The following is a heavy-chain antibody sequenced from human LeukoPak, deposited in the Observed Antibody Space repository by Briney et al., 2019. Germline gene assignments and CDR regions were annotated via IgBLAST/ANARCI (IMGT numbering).Heavy chain of an antibody. J-gene: IGHJ4*02. CDR1: GFHFTRDW. Sequence: GGSLKTPFRFSGFHFTRDWIGWVRLIPGKGLEGMVIIFPDDSDTRYSPSFQGQVTLSADKSISTAYLQWSSLKASDTAIDYCARRDPTTVTAFDYWGQGTLVTVSS. D-gene: IGHD4-17*01. CDR2: IFPDDSDT. V-gene: IGHV5-51*01. CDR3: ARRDPTTVTAFDY.